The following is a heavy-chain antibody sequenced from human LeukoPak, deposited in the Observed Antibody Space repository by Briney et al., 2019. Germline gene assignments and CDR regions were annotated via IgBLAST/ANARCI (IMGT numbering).Heavy chain of an antibody. CDR2: ISSSGSTI. D-gene: IGHD6-19*01. V-gene: IGHV3-11*01. CDR3: ARAELAGLSHFDY. CDR1: GFTFSVYY. J-gene: IGHJ4*02. Sequence: GGSLRLSCAASGFTFSVYYMSWIRQAPGKGLGWVSYISSSGSTIYYADSVRGRFTISRDNAKNSLYLQMNSLRAEDTAVYYCARAELAGLSHFDYWGQGTLVTVAS.